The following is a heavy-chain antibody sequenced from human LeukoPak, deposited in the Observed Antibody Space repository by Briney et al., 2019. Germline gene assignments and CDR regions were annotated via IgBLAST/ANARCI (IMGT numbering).Heavy chain of an antibody. CDR3: ARGQRHNHDCSGGSCYFGGVDY. CDR1: GGSISSSSYY. Sequence: PSETLSLTCTVSGGSISSSSYYWGWIRQPPGKGLEWIGSTYYSGSTYYNPSLKSRVTISVDTSKNQFSLKLSSVTAADTAVYYCARGQRHNHDCSGGSCYFGGVDYWGQGTLVTVSS. D-gene: IGHD2-15*01. V-gene: IGHV4-39*07. J-gene: IGHJ4*02. CDR2: TYYSGST.